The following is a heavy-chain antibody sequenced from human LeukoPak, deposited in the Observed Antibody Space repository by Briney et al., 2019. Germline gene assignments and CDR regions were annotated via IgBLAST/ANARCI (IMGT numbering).Heavy chain of an antibody. J-gene: IGHJ3*02. V-gene: IGHV3-21*01. Sequence: GGSLRLSCAASGFTFSSNSMNWVRQAPGKGLEWVSSISSSSYIYYADSVKGRFTISRDNAKNSLYLQMNSLRAEDTAVYYCARENEGLRFLEWSTMGAFDIWGQGTMVTVSS. CDR3: ARENEGLRFLEWSTMGAFDI. CDR1: GFTFSSNS. CDR2: ISSSSYI. D-gene: IGHD3-3*01.